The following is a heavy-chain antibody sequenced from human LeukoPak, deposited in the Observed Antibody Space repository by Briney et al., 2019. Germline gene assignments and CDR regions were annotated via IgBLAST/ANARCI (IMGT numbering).Heavy chain of an antibody. CDR3: ARGSSSSWGKIDY. CDR1: GYTFTSYD. Sequence: ASVKVSCKASGYTFTSYDINWVRQATGQGLEWMGWMNPNSGHTGYAQKFQGRVTITRNTSISTAYMELTSLTSEDKAVYYCARGSSSSWGKIDYWGQGTLVTVSS. V-gene: IGHV1-8*01. J-gene: IGHJ4*02. D-gene: IGHD6-13*01. CDR2: MNPNSGHT.